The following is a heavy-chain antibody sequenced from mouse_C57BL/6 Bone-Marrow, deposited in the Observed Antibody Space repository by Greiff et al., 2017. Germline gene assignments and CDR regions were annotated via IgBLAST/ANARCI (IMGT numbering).Heavy chain of an antibody. D-gene: IGHD2-12*01. Sequence: DVMLVESGGGLVQPGGSLKLSCAASGFTFSDYYMYWVRQTPEKRLEWVAYISNGGGSTYYPDTVQGRFTISRDNAKNTLYLQMSRLKSEDTAMYYCARQRTCYSDWYFDVWGTGTTVTVSS. V-gene: IGHV5-12*01. CDR2: ISNGGGST. J-gene: IGHJ1*03. CDR3: ARQRTCYSDWYFDV. CDR1: GFTFSDYY.